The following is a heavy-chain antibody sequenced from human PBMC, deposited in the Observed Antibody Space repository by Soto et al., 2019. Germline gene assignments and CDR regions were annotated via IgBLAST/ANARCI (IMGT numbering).Heavy chain of an antibody. CDR1: GFTFSSYG. Sequence: GGSLRLSCAASGFTFSSYGMHWVRQAPGKGLEWVAVIWYDGSNKYYADSVKGRFTISRDNSKNTLYLQMNSLRAEDTAVYYCARELERTVTTISGGYWGQGTLVTVSS. J-gene: IGHJ4*02. CDR3: ARELERTVTTISGGY. V-gene: IGHV3-33*01. D-gene: IGHD4-17*01. CDR2: IWYDGSNK.